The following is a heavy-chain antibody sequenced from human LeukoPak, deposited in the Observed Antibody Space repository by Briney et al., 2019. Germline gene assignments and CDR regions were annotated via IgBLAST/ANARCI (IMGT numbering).Heavy chain of an antibody. Sequence: SGGSLRLSCAASGFTFSNYEMDWVRQAPGKGLEWVSYISSSGYTIYYADSVKGRFTISGDNAQNSLYLQMNSLRAEDTAVYYCASLFSVVVYDYWGQGTLVTVSS. CDR1: GFTFSNYE. CDR3: ASLFSVVVYDY. D-gene: IGHD2-15*01. V-gene: IGHV3-48*03. J-gene: IGHJ4*02. CDR2: ISSSGYTI.